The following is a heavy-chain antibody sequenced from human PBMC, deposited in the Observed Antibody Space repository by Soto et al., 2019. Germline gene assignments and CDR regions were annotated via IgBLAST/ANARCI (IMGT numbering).Heavy chain of an antibody. V-gene: IGHV4-59*01. J-gene: IGHJ4*02. CDR3: ARARGYPTWFDY. Sequence: SETLSLTCSVSGGSISSYYWSWTRQPPGKGLEWIGYIYYTGSTNYNPSLKSRVSMSVDTSKNLFSLKLSSVTAADTAVYYCARARGYPTWFDYWGQGALVTVSS. D-gene: IGHD3-3*01. CDR1: GGSISSYY. CDR2: IYYTGST.